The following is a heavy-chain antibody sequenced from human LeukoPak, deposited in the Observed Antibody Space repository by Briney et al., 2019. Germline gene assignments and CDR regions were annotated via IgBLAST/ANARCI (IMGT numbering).Heavy chain of an antibody. Sequence: SQALSLTCAISGDSVSSNSAAWNWIRQSASRGLEWLGRTYYRSKWYNDYAGSVKSRITINPDTSKNQFSLQLNSVTPEDTAVYYCASLGYNSWYAFDCWGQGTLVTVSS. V-gene: IGHV6-1*01. CDR2: TYYRSKWYN. CDR3: ASLGYNSWYAFDC. J-gene: IGHJ4*02. D-gene: IGHD6-13*01. CDR1: GDSVSSNSAA.